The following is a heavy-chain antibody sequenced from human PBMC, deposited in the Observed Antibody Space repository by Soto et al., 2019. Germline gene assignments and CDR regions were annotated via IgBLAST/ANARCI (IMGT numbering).Heavy chain of an antibody. CDR3: AREGSGWYFGVRWFDP. V-gene: IGHV1-18*04. CDR2: ISAYNGNT. D-gene: IGHD6-19*01. CDR1: GYTFTSYG. J-gene: IGHJ5*02. Sequence: GASVKVSCKASGYTFTSYGISWVRQAPGQGLEWMGWISAYNGNTNYAQKLQGRVTMTTDTSTSTAYMELRSLRSDDTAVYYCAREGSGWYFGVRWFDPWGQGTLVTVSS.